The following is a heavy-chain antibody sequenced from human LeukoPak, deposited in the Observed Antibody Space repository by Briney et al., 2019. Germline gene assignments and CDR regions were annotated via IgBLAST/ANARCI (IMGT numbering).Heavy chain of an antibody. CDR2: IWYGGSNK. Sequence: GRSLRLSRAASGFTFSSYGMHWVRQAPGKGLEWVAVIWYGGSNKYYADSVKGRFTISRDNSKNTLYLQMNSLRAEDTAVYYCAKGDYGALDYWGQGTLVTVSS. CDR1: GFTFSSYG. J-gene: IGHJ4*02. CDR3: AKGDYGALDY. V-gene: IGHV3-30*18. D-gene: IGHD4-17*01.